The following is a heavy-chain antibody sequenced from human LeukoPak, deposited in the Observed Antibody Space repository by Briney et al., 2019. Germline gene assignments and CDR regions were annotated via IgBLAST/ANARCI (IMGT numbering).Heavy chain of an antibody. CDR3: ARDQEEGTCDY. Sequence: ASVKVSCKASGGTFISYAFSWVRQAPGQGLEWMGWISAYNGNTNYAQKLQGRVTMTTDTSTRTAYMELRSLRSDDTAVYYCARDQEEGTCDYWAREPWSPSPQ. V-gene: IGHV1-18*01. D-gene: IGHD1-1*01. J-gene: IGHJ4*02. CDR1: GGTFISYA. CDR2: ISAYNGNT.